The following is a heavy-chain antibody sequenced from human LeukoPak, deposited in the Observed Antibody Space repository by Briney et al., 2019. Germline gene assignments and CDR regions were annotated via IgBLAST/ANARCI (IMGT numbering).Heavy chain of an antibody. CDR2: IDPSDSYT. CDR1: GYSFTSYW. CDR3: ATSRIAAAGTQGDY. D-gene: IGHD6-13*01. V-gene: IGHV5-10-1*01. J-gene: IGHJ4*02. Sequence: GESLKISCKGSGYSFTSYWISWVRPMPGKGLEWMGRIDPSDSYTNYSPSFQGHVTISADKSISTAYLQWSSLKASDTAMYYCATSRIAAAGTQGDYWGQGTLVTVSS.